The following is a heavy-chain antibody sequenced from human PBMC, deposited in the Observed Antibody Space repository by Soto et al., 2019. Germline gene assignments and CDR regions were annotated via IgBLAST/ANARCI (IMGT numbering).Heavy chain of an antibody. V-gene: IGHV3-64D*06. D-gene: IGHD6-19*01. Sequence: PGGSLRLSCSASGFTFSTYTMHWVRQAPGKGLEYVSSITNNGGRTYNADSVKGRFTISRDNSMNTLYLQMRSLRTEDTAVYFCVKGTIAVAGRFDSWGQGTLVTVSS. CDR1: GFTFSTYT. CDR3: VKGTIAVAGRFDS. J-gene: IGHJ4*02. CDR2: ITNNGGRT.